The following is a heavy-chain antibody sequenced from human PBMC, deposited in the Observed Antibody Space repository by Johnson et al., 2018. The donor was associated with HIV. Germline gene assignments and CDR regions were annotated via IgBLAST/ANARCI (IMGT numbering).Heavy chain of an antibody. CDR2: ISPSSVRT. Sequence: VQLLESGGGLVQPGGSLRLSCAASGITFSNYGMSWVRQTPGRGPEWVSTISPSSVRTYHADSVKGRFTISRDNAKNSLYLQMNSLRAEDTAFYYCARDETQRRDALTAFDIWGQGTLVTVSS. J-gene: IGHJ3*02. D-gene: IGHD6-25*01. CDR1: GITFSNYG. V-gene: IGHV3-23*01. CDR3: ARDETQRRDALTAFDI.